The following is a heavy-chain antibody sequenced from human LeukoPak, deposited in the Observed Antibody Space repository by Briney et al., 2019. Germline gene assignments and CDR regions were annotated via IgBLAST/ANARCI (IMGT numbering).Heavy chain of an antibody. V-gene: IGHV3-48*01. CDR1: GFTFSTYS. CDR2: ISSSSSTI. CDR3: AREDPYCGGDCYRFGAFDI. D-gene: IGHD2-21*02. Sequence: GGSLRLSCAASGFTFSTYSMNWVRQAPGKGLEWVSYISSSSSTIYYADSVKGRFTISRDNAKNSLYLQMNSLRAEDTAVYYCAREDPYCGGDCYRFGAFDIWGQGTMVTVSS. J-gene: IGHJ3*02.